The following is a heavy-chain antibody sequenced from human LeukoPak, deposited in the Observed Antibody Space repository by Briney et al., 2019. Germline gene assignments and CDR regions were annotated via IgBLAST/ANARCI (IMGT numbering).Heavy chain of an antibody. CDR1: GFTFSSYW. Sequence: GGSLRLSCAASGFTFSSYWMSWVRHPPGKGLEWVANIKQDVSEKYYMESVKGRFTISRDNAKNSLYLQMNSLRAEDTAVYYCARDAYYGPENWFDPWGQGTLVTVSS. CDR2: IKQDVSEK. J-gene: IGHJ5*02. V-gene: IGHV3-7*03. CDR3: ARDAYYGPENWFDP. D-gene: IGHD3-10*01.